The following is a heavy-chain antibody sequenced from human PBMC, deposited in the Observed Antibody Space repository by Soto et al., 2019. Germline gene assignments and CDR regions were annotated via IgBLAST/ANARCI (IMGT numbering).Heavy chain of an antibody. Sequence: SSETLSLTCAVYGGSFSGYYWSWIRQPPGKGLEWIGEINHSGSTNYNPSLKSRVTISVDTSKNQFSLKLSSVTAADTAVYYCARGLKTRPVGGPLGYWGQGTLVTVSS. V-gene: IGHV4-34*01. CDR2: INHSGST. D-gene: IGHD2-15*01. J-gene: IGHJ4*02. CDR1: GGSFSGYY. CDR3: ARGLKTRPVGGPLGY.